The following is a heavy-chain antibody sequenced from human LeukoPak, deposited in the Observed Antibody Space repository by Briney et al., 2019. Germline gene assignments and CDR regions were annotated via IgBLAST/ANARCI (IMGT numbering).Heavy chain of an antibody. CDR1: GYTFTSYD. D-gene: IGHD6-13*01. V-gene: IGHV1-8*01. J-gene: IGHJ4*02. Sequence: GASVKVSCKASGYTFTSYDINWVRQAPGQGLEWMGWMNPKNANTGYAQKFQGRVTMTRNTSISTAYMEVTSLRSEDTAVYYCARGPPESRSSDYWGQGTLVTVSS. CDR2: MNPKNANT. CDR3: ARGPPESRSSDY.